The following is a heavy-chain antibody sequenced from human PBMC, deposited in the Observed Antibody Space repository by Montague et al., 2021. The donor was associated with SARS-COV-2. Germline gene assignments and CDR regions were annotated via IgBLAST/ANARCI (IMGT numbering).Heavy chain of an antibody. CDR2: IYYSGST. J-gene: IGHJ3*02. CDR3: ARQYYDGSGEGAFDI. D-gene: IGHD3-22*01. Sequence: SETLSLTCTVSGGSISSYYWSWIRQPPGKGLEWIGYIYYSGSTNYNPSLKSRVTISVDTSKNQFSLKLSSVTAADTAVYYCARQYYDGSGEGAFDIWGQGTMVTVSS. CDR1: GGSISSYY. V-gene: IGHV4-59*08.